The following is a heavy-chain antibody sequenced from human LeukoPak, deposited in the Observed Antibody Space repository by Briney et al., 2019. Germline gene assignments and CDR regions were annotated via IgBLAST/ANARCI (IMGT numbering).Heavy chain of an antibody. Sequence: GESLKISCKGSGYSFTSYWIGWVRQMPGKGLEWMGIISPGDSDTRYSPSLQGQVTISGDKSISTAYLQWSSLKASDTAMYYCARRSSIAVRLFDYWGQGTLVTVSS. CDR1: GYSFTSYW. CDR3: ARRSSIAVRLFDY. J-gene: IGHJ4*02. CDR2: ISPGDSDT. V-gene: IGHV5-51*01. D-gene: IGHD6-6*01.